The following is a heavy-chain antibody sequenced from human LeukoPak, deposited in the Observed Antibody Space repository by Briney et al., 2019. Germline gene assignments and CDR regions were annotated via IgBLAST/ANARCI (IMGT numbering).Heavy chain of an antibody. CDR2: VSGSGGST. CDR3: AKSSYYDSSGYYREYYFDY. Sequence: GGSLRLSCAASGFTFSSYAMSWVLQAPGKGLEWVSSVSGSGGSTYYADSVKGRFTISRDNSKSTLFPQMNSLRAEDTAVYYCAKSSYYDSSGYYREYYFDYWGQGTLVTVSS. V-gene: IGHV3-23*01. CDR1: GFTFSSYA. D-gene: IGHD3-22*01. J-gene: IGHJ4*02.